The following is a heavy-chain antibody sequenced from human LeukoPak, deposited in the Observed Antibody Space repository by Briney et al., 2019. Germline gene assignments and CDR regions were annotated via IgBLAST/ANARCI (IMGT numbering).Heavy chain of an antibody. CDR2: IKQDGSDK. J-gene: IGHJ4*02. CDR1: GFTFRSYW. D-gene: IGHD1-26*01. V-gene: IGHV3-7*05. CDR3: ARDIGIDY. Sequence: GGSLRLSCAASGFTFRSYWMTWVRQAPEKGLEWVANIKQDGSDKYYVDSVKGRFTISRDNAKNSLYLQINSLRAGDTAVYYCARDIGIDYWGQGTLVTVSS.